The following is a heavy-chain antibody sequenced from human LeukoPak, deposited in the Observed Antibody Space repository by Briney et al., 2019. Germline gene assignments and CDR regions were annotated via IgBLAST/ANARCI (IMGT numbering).Heavy chain of an antibody. J-gene: IGHJ4*02. CDR2: FDPEDDAT. CDR3: ATSGTYFYY. Sequence: ASVKVSCKVSGYSLTELSIHWVRQAPGKGLEWMGGFDPEDDATIYAQKIQGRVTMTEDTSTDTAYMELNSLTSEDTAVYYCATSGTYFYYWGQGTLDTVSS. V-gene: IGHV1-24*01. CDR1: GYSLTELS.